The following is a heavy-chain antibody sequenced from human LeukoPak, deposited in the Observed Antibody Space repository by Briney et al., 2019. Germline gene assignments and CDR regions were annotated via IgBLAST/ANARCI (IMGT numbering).Heavy chain of an antibody. J-gene: IGHJ4*02. CDR1: GGSISSYY. CDR3: ARTETYSSGWYDPFFDY. D-gene: IGHD6-19*01. CDR2: IYHSGST. Sequence: SETLSLTCTVSGGSISSYYWGWIRQPPGKGLEWIGSIYHSGSTYYNPSLKSRVTISVATSKNQFSLKLNSVTAADTAVYYCARTETYSSGWYDPFFDYWGQGILVTVSS. V-gene: IGHV4-59*08.